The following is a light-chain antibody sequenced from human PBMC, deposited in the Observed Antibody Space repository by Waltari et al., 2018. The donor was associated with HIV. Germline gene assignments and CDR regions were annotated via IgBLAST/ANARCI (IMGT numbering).Light chain of an antibody. CDR3: ASWDDSLNGYV. J-gene: IGLJ1*01. Sequence: QSVLTQPPSASGTPGQRVTISCSGSSSTIASNAVNWYQQLAGTAPKFLIFSNNQRPSGVPDRFSGSKSGTSASLAISGLQSEDEADYYCASWDDSLNGYVFGIGTKVTVL. CDR1: SSTIASNA. CDR2: SNN. V-gene: IGLV1-44*01.